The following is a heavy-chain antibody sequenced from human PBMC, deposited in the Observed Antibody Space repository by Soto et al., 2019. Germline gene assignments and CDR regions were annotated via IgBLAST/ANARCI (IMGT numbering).Heavy chain of an antibody. D-gene: IGHD3-16*01. J-gene: IGHJ6*02. CDR1: GFTFSSYG. V-gene: IGHV3-30*18. CDR2: ISYDGSNK. Sequence: QVQLVESGGGVVQPGRSLRLSCAASGFTFSSYGMHWVRQAPGKGLEWVAVISYDGSNKYYADSVKGRFTISRDNSKNSLYLQVHSLRAEVTAVYYCAKGVMLTGDGMDVWGQGTTVTVSS. CDR3: AKGVMLTGDGMDV.